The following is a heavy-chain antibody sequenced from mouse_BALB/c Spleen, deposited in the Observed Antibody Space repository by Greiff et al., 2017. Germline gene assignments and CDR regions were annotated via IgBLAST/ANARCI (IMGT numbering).Heavy chain of an antibody. J-gene: IGHJ4*01. CDR2: ISSGGSYT. Sequence: DVHLVESGGDLVKPGGSLKLSCAASGFTFSSYGMSWVRQTPDKRLEWVATISSGGSYTYYPDSVKGRFTISRDNAKNTLYLQMSRLKSEDTAMYYCARHVAVYGNYHYYAMDYWGQGTSVTVSS. D-gene: IGHD2-1*01. CDR3: ARHVAVYGNYHYYAMDY. CDR1: GFTFSSYG. V-gene: IGHV5-6*01.